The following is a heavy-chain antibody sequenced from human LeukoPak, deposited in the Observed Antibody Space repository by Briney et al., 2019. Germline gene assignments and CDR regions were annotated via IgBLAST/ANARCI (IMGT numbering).Heavy chain of an antibody. CDR1: GFTFSSYE. Sequence: GGSLRLSCAASGFTFSSYEMNWVRQAPGKGLEWVSYIRSSGDTIYYADSVKGRFTISRDNSKNTLYLQMNSLRAEDTAVYYCAKASAMIVVVSKHFDYWGQGTLVTVSS. V-gene: IGHV3-48*03. CDR3: AKASAMIVVVSKHFDY. CDR2: IRSSGDTI. J-gene: IGHJ4*02. D-gene: IGHD3-22*01.